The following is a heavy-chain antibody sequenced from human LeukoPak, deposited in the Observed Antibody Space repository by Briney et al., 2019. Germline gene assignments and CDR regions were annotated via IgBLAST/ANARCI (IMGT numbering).Heavy chain of an antibody. CDR3: AKGYSSGWYDDY. CDR2: ISGSGGSA. D-gene: IGHD6-19*01. J-gene: IGHJ4*02. Sequence: PGGSLRLSCAASGFTFSSYAMNWVHQAPGKGLEWVSAISGSGGSAYYGDSVKGRFTITRDNSKNTLSLQMNSLRAEDTAVYYCAKGYSSGWYDDYWGQGTLVTVSS. CDR1: GFTFSSYA. V-gene: IGHV3-23*01.